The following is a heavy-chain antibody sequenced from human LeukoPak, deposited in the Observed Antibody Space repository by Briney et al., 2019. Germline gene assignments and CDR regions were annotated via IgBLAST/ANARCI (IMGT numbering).Heavy chain of an antibody. V-gene: IGHV3-7*01. Sequence: GGSLRLSCAASGFTFSSYWMTWVRQAPGKGLEWVSNINQGGSVIHYVDSVKGRFTISRDNSKNSLYLQMNSLRAEDTAVYYCATTYGDYAYWGQGTLVTVSS. CDR3: ATTYGDYAY. CDR2: INQGGSVI. D-gene: IGHD4-17*01. CDR1: GFTFSSYW. J-gene: IGHJ4*02.